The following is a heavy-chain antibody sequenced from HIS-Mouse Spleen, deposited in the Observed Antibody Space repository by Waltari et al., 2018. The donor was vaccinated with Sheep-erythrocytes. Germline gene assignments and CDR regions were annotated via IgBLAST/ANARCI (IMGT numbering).Heavy chain of an antibody. Sequence: EVQLVESGGGLVKPGGSLRLSCAASGFTFSSYSMNWVRQAPGKGLEWVSSISSSSSYIYYADSVKGRFTISRDNAKNSLYLQMNSLRAEDTAVYYCAREFWSGYYTDYYYYGMDVWGQGTTVT. CDR1: GFTFSSYS. D-gene: IGHD3-3*01. CDR3: AREFWSGYYTDYYYYGMDV. CDR2: ISSSSSYI. J-gene: IGHJ6*02. V-gene: IGHV3-21*01.